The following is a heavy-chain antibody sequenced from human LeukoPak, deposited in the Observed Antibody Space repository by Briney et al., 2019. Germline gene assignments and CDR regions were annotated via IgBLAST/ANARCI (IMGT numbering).Heavy chain of an antibody. V-gene: IGHV3-30*18. D-gene: IGHD2-8*01. CDR2: ISYDGSKK. CDR1: EFTFNTYG. CDR3: AKGRKQWWTFDVLDM. Sequence: GRSLGLSCAASEFTFNTYGMHWVPQAPGKGLEFVALISYDGSKKYYADSVKGRFTISRDNSETTLYLQMNSLRPEDTAVYHCAKGRKQWWTFDVLDMWGQGTVVTVSS. J-gene: IGHJ3*02.